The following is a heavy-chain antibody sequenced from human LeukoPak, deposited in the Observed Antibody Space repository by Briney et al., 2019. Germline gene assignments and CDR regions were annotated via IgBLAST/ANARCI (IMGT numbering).Heavy chain of an antibody. Sequence: GGSLRLSCAASGFTFSSYSMNWVRQAPGKGLEWVSSISSSSSYIYYADSVKGRFTISRDNAKNSLYLQMNSLRAEDTAVYYCARVKTGSGSCDYWGQGTLVTVSS. CDR3: ARVKTGSGSCDY. J-gene: IGHJ4*02. V-gene: IGHV3-21*01. CDR2: ISSSSSYI. D-gene: IGHD3-10*01. CDR1: GFTFSSYS.